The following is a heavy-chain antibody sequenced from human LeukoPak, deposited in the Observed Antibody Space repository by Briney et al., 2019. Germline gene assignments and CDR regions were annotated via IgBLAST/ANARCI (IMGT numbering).Heavy chain of an antibody. V-gene: IGHV5-10-1*01. CDR3: ARRLSGYYGSGGLSVDY. Sequence: GESLKISCKGSGYSFTSYWISWVRQMPGKGLEWMGRIDPSDSYTNYSPSFQGHVTISADKSISTAYLQWSSLKASDTAMYYCARRLSGYYGSGGLSVDYWGQGTLVTVSS. CDR2: IDPSDSYT. D-gene: IGHD3-10*01. CDR1: GYSFTSYW. J-gene: IGHJ4*02.